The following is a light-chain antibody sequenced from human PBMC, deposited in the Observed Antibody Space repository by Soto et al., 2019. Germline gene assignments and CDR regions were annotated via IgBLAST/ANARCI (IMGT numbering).Light chain of an antibody. CDR3: QQYASSPLRT. CDR2: GTS. J-gene: IGKJ4*01. V-gene: IGKV3-20*01. Sequence: ETVLTQSPGTLSLSPGETATLSCRASQTIGRNYLAWYQQKPGQAPRHLIFGTSTRATGIPDRFSGSGSGTDFTLSISRLEPEDFAVYYCQQYASSPLRTFGGGTKVDIK. CDR1: QTIGRNY.